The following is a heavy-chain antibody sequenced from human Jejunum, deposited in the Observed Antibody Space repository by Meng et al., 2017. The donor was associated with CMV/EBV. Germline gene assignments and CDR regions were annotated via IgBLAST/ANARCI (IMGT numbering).Heavy chain of an antibody. CDR2: IYSGSTRT. CDR3: AKSTQLMVYASDY. V-gene: IGHV3-23*03. J-gene: IGHJ4*02. D-gene: IGHD2-8*01. CDR1: GFTFNNYA. Sequence: ASGFTFNNYAMNWVRQALGRGLEWVSIIYSGSTRTYYADSVKGRFTISRDDSKNTLYLQMNSLRAEDAAIYYCAKSTQLMVYASDYWGQGALVTVSS.